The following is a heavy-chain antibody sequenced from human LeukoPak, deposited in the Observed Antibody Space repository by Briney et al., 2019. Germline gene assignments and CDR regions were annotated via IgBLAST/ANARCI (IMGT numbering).Heavy chain of an antibody. CDR1: GYTFTSYD. Sequence: ASVKVSCKASGYTFTSYDINWVRQAPGQGLEWMGWMSPNSGNTGYAQKFQGRVTMTRSTSMSTAYMELSSLRSEDTAVYYCVRGPPNWGYDYWGQGTLVTVSS. V-gene: IGHV1-8*01. CDR2: MSPNSGNT. D-gene: IGHD7-27*01. CDR3: VRGPPNWGYDY. J-gene: IGHJ4*02.